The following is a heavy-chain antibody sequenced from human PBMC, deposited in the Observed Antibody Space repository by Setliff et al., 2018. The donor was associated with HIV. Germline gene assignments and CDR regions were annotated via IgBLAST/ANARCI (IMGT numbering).Heavy chain of an antibody. CDR3: ASGTVMATGDY. Sequence: SETLSLTCAVSGYSISSGHYWGWIRQPPGEGLEWIGSVSPGGTTYYNPSLKSRVTISIDTSKHQFSLRLTSVTAADTAVYYCASGTVMATGDYWGQGTLVTVSS. CDR2: VSPGGTT. D-gene: IGHD5-12*01. J-gene: IGHJ4*02. V-gene: IGHV4-38-2*01. CDR1: GYSISSGHY.